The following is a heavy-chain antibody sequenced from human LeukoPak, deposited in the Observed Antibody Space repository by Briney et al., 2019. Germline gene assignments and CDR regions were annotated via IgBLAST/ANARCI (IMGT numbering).Heavy chain of an antibody. CDR3: ARGYCGGTCNDDGSLDI. Sequence: ASVKVSCKASGYTFTGYYIHWVRQAPGQGLEWMGWINPSSGGTNFAQKFQGRVTMTRDTSTNTACVGLSRLRSDDTAVYYCARGYCGGTCNDDGSLDIWGQGTMVTMSS. J-gene: IGHJ3*02. CDR2: INPSSGGT. D-gene: IGHD2-21*01. CDR1: GYTFTGYY. V-gene: IGHV1-2*02.